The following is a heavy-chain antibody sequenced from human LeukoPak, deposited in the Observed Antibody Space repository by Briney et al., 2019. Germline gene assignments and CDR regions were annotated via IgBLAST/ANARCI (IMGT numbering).Heavy chain of an antibody. CDR2: ISAGGGST. V-gene: IGHV3-23*01. D-gene: IGHD6-19*01. CDR1: GLTFSDYS. CDR3: AKDVAGPEY. Sequence: GGSLPHSCAASGLTFSDYSMTWVRQAPGKGLFWVSGISAGGGSTYYADSVKGRFTISRDNSRNTLYLQMNSLRAEDTAVYYCAKDVAGPEYWG. J-gene: IGHJ4*01.